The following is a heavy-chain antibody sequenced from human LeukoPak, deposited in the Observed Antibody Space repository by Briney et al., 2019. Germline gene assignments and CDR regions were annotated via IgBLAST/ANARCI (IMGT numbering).Heavy chain of an antibody. V-gene: IGHV4-61*02. CDR3: ARYSGSYYGAFDI. CDR2: IYTSGST. J-gene: IGHJ3*02. D-gene: IGHD1-26*01. Sequence: SETLSLTCTVSGGSISSGSYYWSWIRQPAGKGLEWIGRIYTSGSTNYNPSLKSRVTISVDTSKNQFSLKLSSVTAADTAVYYCARYSGSYYGAFDIWGQGTMVTVSS. CDR1: GGSISSGSYY.